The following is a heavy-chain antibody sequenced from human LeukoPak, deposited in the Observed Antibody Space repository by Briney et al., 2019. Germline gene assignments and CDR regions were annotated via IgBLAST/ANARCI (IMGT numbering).Heavy chain of an antibody. CDR2: IKDKANGGSI. CDR1: GFTFINAW. Sequence: GGSLRLSCAASGFTFINAWMAWVRQAPGKGLEWVGRIKDKANGGSIEYAAPVKGRFTISRNDSKNTLYLQMNSLKTEDTAVYYCTTDGVGVEGATYDNWGQGTLVSVSS. V-gene: IGHV3-15*01. D-gene: IGHD1-26*01. CDR3: TTDGVGVEGATYDN. J-gene: IGHJ4*02.